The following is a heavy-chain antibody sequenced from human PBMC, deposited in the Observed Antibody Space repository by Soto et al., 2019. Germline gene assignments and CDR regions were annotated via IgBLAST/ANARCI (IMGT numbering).Heavy chain of an antibody. CDR1: GFIFSKAW. D-gene: IGHD3-10*01. Sequence: GGSLRLSCAASGFIFSKAWVSWVRQAPGKGLEWVGLIKSKTDGGTADYAAPVKGRFTISRDDSKNTLYLQMNSLKTEDTAMYYCTTAGLSRWGQGALVTVSS. CDR3: TTAGLSR. J-gene: IGHJ4*02. CDR2: IKSKTDGGTA. V-gene: IGHV3-15*01.